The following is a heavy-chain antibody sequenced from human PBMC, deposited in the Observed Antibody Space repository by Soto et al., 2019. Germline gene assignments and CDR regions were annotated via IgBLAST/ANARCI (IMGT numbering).Heavy chain of an antibody. Sequence: ASVKVSCKASGYTFSSYGFSWVRQAPGQGLEWMGWISAYNGNTNYAQKFQGRVAMTTETSTSTAYMELRSLRSDDTAVYYCARGNRIEAFDIWGQGTMVTVSS. CDR3: ARGNRIEAFDI. CDR1: GYTFSSYG. CDR2: ISAYNGNT. J-gene: IGHJ3*02. D-gene: IGHD2-15*01. V-gene: IGHV1-18*01.